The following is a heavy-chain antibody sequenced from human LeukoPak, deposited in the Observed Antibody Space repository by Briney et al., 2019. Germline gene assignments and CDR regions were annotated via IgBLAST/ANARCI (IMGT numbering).Heavy chain of an antibody. CDR2: IKSKTDGGTT. V-gene: IGHV3-15*01. Sequence: GGSLRLSCAASGLTFSNAWMSWVRQAPGKGLEWVGRIKSKTDGGTTDYGAPVKGRFIISRDDSKNTLYLQMNSLKTEDTAVYYCTTEFSLGLFDPWGQGTLVTVSS. D-gene: IGHD3-16*01. J-gene: IGHJ5*02. CDR1: GLTFSNAW. CDR3: TTEFSLGLFDP.